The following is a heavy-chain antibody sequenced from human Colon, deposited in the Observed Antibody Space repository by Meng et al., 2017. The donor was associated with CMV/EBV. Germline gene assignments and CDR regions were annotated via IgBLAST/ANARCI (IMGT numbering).Heavy chain of an antibody. Sequence: QVQLNESGPGLLKPSEPLSLTCTVPGGSISTYYWSWIRQPAGEGLEWLGRISTNRNTDYNPSLNSRATIWLDTSNNQFSLKLTSVTAADTAVYYCVRGGYSGTQTGGVQEYWGQGTLVTVSS. CDR2: ISTNRNT. D-gene: IGHD5-12*01. V-gene: IGHV4-4*07. CDR1: GGSISTYY. J-gene: IGHJ4*02. CDR3: VRGGYSGTQTGGVQEY.